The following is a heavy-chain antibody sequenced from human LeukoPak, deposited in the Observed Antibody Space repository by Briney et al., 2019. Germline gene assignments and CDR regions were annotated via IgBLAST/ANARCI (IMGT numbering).Heavy chain of an antibody. Sequence: SETLSLTCTVSGGSISSSSYYWGWIRQPPGKGLEWIGSIYYSGSTYYNPSLKSRVTISVDTSKNQFSLKLSSVTAADTAVYYCARTPRVFLHWFDPWGQGTLVTVSS. CDR2: IYYSGST. CDR1: GGSISSSSYY. D-gene: IGHD3-3*01. CDR3: ARTPRVFLHWFDP. J-gene: IGHJ5*02. V-gene: IGHV4-39*07.